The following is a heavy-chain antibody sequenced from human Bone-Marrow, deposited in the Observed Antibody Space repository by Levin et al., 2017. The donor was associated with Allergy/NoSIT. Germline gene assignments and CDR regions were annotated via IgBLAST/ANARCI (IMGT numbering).Heavy chain of an antibody. D-gene: IGHD5-24*01. CDR3: AREDGYVFDY. CDR1: GGSISTGGFH. CDR2: IYYSGNT. V-gene: IGHV4-31*11. J-gene: IGHJ4*02. Sequence: SETLSLTCVVSGGSISTGGFHWSWVRQRPGTGLEWIGYIYYSGNTYYNPSLQSRLSISIDTSKNQFSLRLTSVTAADTAVYYCAREDGYVFDYWGQGTLVTVSS.